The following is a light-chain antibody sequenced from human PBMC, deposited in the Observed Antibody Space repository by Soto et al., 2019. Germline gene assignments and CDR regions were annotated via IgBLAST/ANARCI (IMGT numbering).Light chain of an antibody. CDR2: GAS. Sequence: EIVMTQSPATLSVSPGERATLSCRASQSISSNLAWYQQKPGQAPRLLIYGASTRATGIPATFSGSGSGTECTLTISSLQSEDFSVYYCQQYNNGPFTFGPGTKVDIK. CDR1: QSISSN. J-gene: IGKJ3*01. V-gene: IGKV3-15*01. CDR3: QQYNNGPFT.